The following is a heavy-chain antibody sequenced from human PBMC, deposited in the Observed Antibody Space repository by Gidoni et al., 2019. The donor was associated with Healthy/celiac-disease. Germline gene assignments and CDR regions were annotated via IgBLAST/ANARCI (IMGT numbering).Heavy chain of an antibody. CDR3: ARDLGLIVGATGWFDP. CDR2: IYYSGSN. Sequence: QVQLQESGPGLVKPSETLSLTCTVSGGSISSYYWSWIRQPPGKGLEWIGYIYYSGSNNYNPSLKSRVTISIDTSKNQFSLKLSSVTAADTAVYYWARDLGLIVGATGWFDPWGQGTLVTVSS. D-gene: IGHD1-26*01. J-gene: IGHJ5*02. V-gene: IGHV4-59*01. CDR1: GGSISSYY.